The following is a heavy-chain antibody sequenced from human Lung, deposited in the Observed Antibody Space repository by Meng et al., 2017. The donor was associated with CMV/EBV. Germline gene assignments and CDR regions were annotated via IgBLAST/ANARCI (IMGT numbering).Heavy chain of an antibody. CDR3: ARFSATGAYYYGMDV. J-gene: IGHJ6*02. CDR1: GASISSYY. Sequence: SEILSLTCTVSGASISSYYWSWIRQPPGRGLEYIGFIYYSGSTNYNPSLRRPVIISIDTSKNQFSLKLSSVTTADTAVYYCARFSATGAYYYGMDVWGQGTTVXVSS. CDR2: IYYSGST. D-gene: IGHD1-1*01. V-gene: IGHV4-59*01.